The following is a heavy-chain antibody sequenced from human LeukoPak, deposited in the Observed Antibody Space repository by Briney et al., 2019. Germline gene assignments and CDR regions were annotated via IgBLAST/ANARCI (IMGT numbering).Heavy chain of an antibody. Sequence: TGGSLRLSCAASGFTFSSYSMNWVRQAPGKGLERVSYISSSSSTIYYADSVKGRFTISRDNAKNSLYLQMNSLRAEDTAVYYCARGPTTVTTPRAKLAAFDYWGQGTLVTVSS. J-gene: IGHJ4*02. CDR1: GFTFSSYS. CDR3: ARGPTTVTTPRAKLAAFDY. D-gene: IGHD4-11*01. V-gene: IGHV3-48*01. CDR2: ISSSSSTI.